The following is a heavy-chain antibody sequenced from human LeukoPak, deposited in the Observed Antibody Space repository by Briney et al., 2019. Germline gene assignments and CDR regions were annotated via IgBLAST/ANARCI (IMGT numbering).Heavy chain of an antibody. CDR2: IYGNGDK. D-gene: IGHD1-26*01. Sequence: SGPTLVKPTQTLTLTCTFSGFSLSTDGGAVGWIRQPPGKALEWLALIYGNGDKRYSPSLKSRLTITKDTSKNQVVLTMTNLDPVDTATYYCAHRLSAGSFHLGYYFDYWGQGTLVTVSS. J-gene: IGHJ4*02. CDR3: AHRLSAGSFHLGYYFDY. V-gene: IGHV2-5*01. CDR1: GFSLSTDGGA.